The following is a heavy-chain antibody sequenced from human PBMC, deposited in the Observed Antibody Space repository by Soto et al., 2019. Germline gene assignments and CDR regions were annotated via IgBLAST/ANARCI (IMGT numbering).Heavy chain of an antibody. D-gene: IGHD6-6*01. CDR3: AKPTRGSSSLHYGMDV. Sequence: QVQLVESGGGVVQPGRSLRLSCAASGFTFSSYDIHWVRQAPGKGLEWVAVISYDGSNKYYADSVKGRFTISRDNSKNTLYLQMNSLRAEDTAVYYCAKPTRGSSSLHYGMDVWGQGTTVTVSS. V-gene: IGHV3-30*18. CDR1: GFTFSSYD. J-gene: IGHJ6*02. CDR2: ISYDGSNK.